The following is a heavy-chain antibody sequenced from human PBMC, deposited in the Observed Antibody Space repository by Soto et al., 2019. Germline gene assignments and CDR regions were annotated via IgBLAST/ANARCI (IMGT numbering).Heavy chain of an antibody. CDR1: GGTFSSYT. CDR3: ARDLSNRSMVRGVMDYFDY. Sequence: SVKVSCKASGGTFSSYTSSWVRLATGQGLEWMGRIIPILGIANYAQKFQGRVTITADKSTSTAYMELSSLRSEDTAVYYCARDLSNRSMVRGVMDYFDYWGQGTLVTVSS. D-gene: IGHD3-10*01. V-gene: IGHV1-69*04. CDR2: IIPILGIA. J-gene: IGHJ4*02.